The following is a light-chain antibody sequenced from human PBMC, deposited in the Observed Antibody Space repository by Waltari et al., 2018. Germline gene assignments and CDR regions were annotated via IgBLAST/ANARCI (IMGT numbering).Light chain of an antibody. CDR2: GSS. Sequence: QSVLTQPPSVSGAPGPRVTISCTGSGSNIGAGYEVHWYQRLPRAAPKLLIYGSSSRPLGVPDRFFGSTSGTSASLAITGLQAEDEADYYCQSYDTSLSVVFGGGTKLTVL. CDR1: GSNIGAGYE. V-gene: IGLV1-40*01. J-gene: IGLJ3*02. CDR3: QSYDTSLSVV.